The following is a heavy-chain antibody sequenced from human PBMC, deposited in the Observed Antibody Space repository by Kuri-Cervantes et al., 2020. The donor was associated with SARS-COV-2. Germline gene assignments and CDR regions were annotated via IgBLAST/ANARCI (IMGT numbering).Heavy chain of an antibody. CDR3: ARHTIWYSSSSGGGVFDY. CDR2: IIPILGIA. D-gene: IGHD6-6*01. V-gene: IGHV1-69*04. J-gene: IGHJ4*02. CDR1: GYTFTSYG. Sequence: SVKVSCKASGYTFTSYGISWVRQAPGQGLEWMGRIIPILGIANYAQKFQGRVTITADKSTSTAYMELSSLRSEDTAVYYCARHTIWYSSSSGGGVFDYWGQGTLVTVSS.